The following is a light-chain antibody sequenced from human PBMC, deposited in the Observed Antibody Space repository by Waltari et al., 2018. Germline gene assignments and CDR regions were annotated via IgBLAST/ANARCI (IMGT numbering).Light chain of an antibody. V-gene: IGLV3-25*03. CDR3: QSADSSGTYVV. Sequence: SYELPQPPPVSVSPGQTARITCSGDALPTQYAYWYQQKPGQAPVLVIYKDSERPSGIPERFSGSSSGTTVTLTISGVQAEDEADYYCQSADSSGTYVVFGGGTKLTVL. CDR1: ALPTQY. J-gene: IGLJ2*01. CDR2: KDS.